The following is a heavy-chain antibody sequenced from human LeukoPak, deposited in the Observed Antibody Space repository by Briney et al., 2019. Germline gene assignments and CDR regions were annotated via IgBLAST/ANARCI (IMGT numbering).Heavy chain of an antibody. CDR2: INHSGST. CDR3: ARGYGSGRVFDY. CDR1: GGSFSGYY. V-gene: IGHV4-34*01. Sequence: SETLSLTCAVYGGSFSGYYWSWIRQPPGKGLEWIGEINHSGSTNYNPSLKSRVTISVDTSKNQFSLKLSSVTAADTAVYYCARGYGSGRVFDYWGQGTLVTVSS. D-gene: IGHD3-10*01. J-gene: IGHJ4*02.